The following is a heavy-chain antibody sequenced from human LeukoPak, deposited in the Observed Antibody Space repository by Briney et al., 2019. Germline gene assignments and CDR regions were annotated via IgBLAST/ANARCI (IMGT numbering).Heavy chain of an antibody. Sequence: VASVKVSCKASGYTFTNYDINWVRQATGQGLEWMGWVNPNSGNRGYAQKFQGRLTITRNTSISTAYLDLSSLRSDDTAVYYCARGTISGSGSFDPWGQGTLVTVSS. D-gene: IGHD3-9*01. CDR3: ARGTISGSGSFDP. CDR1: GYTFTNYD. J-gene: IGHJ5*02. V-gene: IGHV1-8*03. CDR2: VNPNSGNR.